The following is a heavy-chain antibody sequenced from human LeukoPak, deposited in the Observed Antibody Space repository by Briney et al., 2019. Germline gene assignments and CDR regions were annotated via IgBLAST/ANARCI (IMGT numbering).Heavy chain of an antibody. CDR3: ARDAQWELRAFDV. CDR2: IIPIFDRP. D-gene: IGHD1-26*01. J-gene: IGHJ3*01. CDR1: GGRFKSYG. V-gene: IGHV1-69*06. Sequence: SVKVSCKTIGGRFKSYGFSWVRQAPGQGLEWMGGIIPIFDRPNYAQKFEGRVTITADKSTNTTYMEISGLTSDDTAVYYCARDAQWELRAFDVWGRGTMVIVSS.